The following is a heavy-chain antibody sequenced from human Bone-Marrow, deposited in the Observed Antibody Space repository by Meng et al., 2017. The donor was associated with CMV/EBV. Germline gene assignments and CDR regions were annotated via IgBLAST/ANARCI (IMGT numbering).Heavy chain of an antibody. CDR1: GFTFSGSA. J-gene: IGHJ4*02. CDR3: ARPWGY. CDR2: ISGSGSDSTI. V-gene: IGHV3-48*04. D-gene: IGHD7-27*01. Sequence: GESLKISCAASGFTFSGSAMHWVRQASGKGLEWVSYISGSGSDSTIYYADSVKGRFTISRDNAKNSLYLQMNSLRVEDTAVYYCARPWGYWGQGTLVTVSS.